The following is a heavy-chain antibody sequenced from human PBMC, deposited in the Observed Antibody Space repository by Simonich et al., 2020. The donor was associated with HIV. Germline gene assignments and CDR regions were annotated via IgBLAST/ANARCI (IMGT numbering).Heavy chain of an antibody. D-gene: IGHD2-2*01. Sequence: QVQLQQWGEGLLKPSETLSLTCAVYGGSFSGYYWSWIRQPPGKGLEWIGKINHSGSTNYNPSLKSRVTISVDTSKNQFSLKLSSVTAADTAVYYCARGFYQRLYYFDYWGQGTLVTVSS. J-gene: IGHJ4*02. CDR1: GGSFSGYY. CDR2: INHSGST. CDR3: ARGFYQRLYYFDY. V-gene: IGHV4-34*01.